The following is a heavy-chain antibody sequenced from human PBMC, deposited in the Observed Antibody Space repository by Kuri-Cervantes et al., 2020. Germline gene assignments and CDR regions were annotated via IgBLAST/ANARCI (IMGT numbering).Heavy chain of an antibody. Sequence: GGSRRPSCAAAGFTVTDNYMSWVRPAPGRGLEWVSALFVGGSSYHADSVKGRFIISRDSSKNTVHLQMNSLRVEDTAIYYCARDTSYWYNPSGWPGGFDLWGQGTMVTVSS. CDR3: ARDTSYWYNPSGWPGGFDL. J-gene: IGHJ3*01. CDR2: LFVGGSS. V-gene: IGHV3-53*01. CDR1: GFTVTDNY. D-gene: IGHD6-19*01.